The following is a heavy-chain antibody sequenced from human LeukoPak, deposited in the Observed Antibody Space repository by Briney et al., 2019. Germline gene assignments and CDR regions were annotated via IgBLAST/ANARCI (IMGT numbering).Heavy chain of an antibody. CDR1: GFTFSSYA. J-gene: IGHJ6*02. D-gene: IGHD1-26*01. Sequence: GGSLRLSCAASGFTFSSYAMSWVRQAPGKGLEWASAISGSGGSTYYADSVKGRFTISRDNSKNTLYLQMNSLRAEDTAVYYCAKGTGSSETSYYYYGMDVWGQGTTVTVSS. V-gene: IGHV3-23*01. CDR2: ISGSGGST. CDR3: AKGTGSSETSYYYYGMDV.